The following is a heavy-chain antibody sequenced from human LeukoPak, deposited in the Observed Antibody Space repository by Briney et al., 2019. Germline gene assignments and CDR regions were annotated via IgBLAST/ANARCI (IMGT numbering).Heavy chain of an antibody. Sequence: GGSLRLSCATSGFTFSSYSKNWVRQAPGKGLEGVSHISSSSSTIYYADSVKGRFTISRDNAKNSLYLQMNSLRAEDTAVYYCARERFIAAAAVYYYYYMDVWGKGTTVTVSS. D-gene: IGHD6-13*01. CDR3: ARERFIAAAAVYYYYYMDV. CDR2: ISSSSSTI. CDR1: GFTFSSYS. J-gene: IGHJ6*03. V-gene: IGHV3-48*01.